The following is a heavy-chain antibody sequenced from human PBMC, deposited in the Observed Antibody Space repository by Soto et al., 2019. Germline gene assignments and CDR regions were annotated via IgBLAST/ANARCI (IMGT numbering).Heavy chain of an antibody. CDR3: ARGLLWFGEWYFAY. CDR2: IWYDGSNK. V-gene: IGHV3-33*01. D-gene: IGHD3-10*01. CDR1: GFTFSSYG. Sequence: QVQLVESGGGVVQPGRSLRLSCAASGFTFSSYGMHWVRQAPGKGLEWVAVIWYDGSNKYYADSVKGRFTISRDNSKNTLYLQMNSRRAEDTAVYYCARGLLWFGEWYFAYWGQGTLVTVSS. J-gene: IGHJ4*02.